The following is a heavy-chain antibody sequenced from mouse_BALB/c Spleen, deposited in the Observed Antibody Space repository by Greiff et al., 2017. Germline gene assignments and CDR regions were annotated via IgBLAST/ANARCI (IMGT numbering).Heavy chain of an antibody. J-gene: IGHJ2*01. V-gene: IGHV14-4*02. CDR2: IDPENGDT. D-gene: IGHD4-1*01. CDR3: ARANWDGFDY. Sequence: EVQLQQSGAELVRSGASVKLSCTASGFNIKDYYMHWVKQRPEQGLEWIGWIDPENGDTEYAPKFQGKATMTADTSSNTAYLQLSSLTSEDTAVYYCARANWDGFDYWGQGTTLTVSS. CDR1: GFNIKDYY.